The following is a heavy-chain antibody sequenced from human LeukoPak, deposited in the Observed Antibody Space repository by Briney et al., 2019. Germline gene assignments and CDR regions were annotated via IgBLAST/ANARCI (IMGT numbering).Heavy chain of an antibody. CDR3: AKDTTKGPVWRRALYFDY. CDR1: GFTFSSYA. J-gene: IGHJ4*02. CDR2: ISGSGGST. V-gene: IGHV3-23*01. D-gene: IGHD3-16*01. Sequence: PGGSLRLSCAASGFTFSSYAMSWVRQAPGKGLEWVSAISGSGGSTYYADSVKGRFTISRDNSKNTLYLQMNSLRTEDTAVYYCAKDTTKGPVWRRALYFDYWGQGTLVTVSS.